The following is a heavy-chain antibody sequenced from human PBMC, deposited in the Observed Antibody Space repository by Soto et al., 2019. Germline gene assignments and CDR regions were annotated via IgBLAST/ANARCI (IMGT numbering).Heavy chain of an antibody. V-gene: IGHV1-8*01. J-gene: IGHJ6*02. CDR3: AAPGPISLFRGVHYYYYGMDV. Sequence: ASVKVSCKASGYTFTSYDTNWVRQATGQGLEWMGWMNPNSGNTGYAQKFQGRVTMTRNTSISTAYMELSSLRSEDTAVYYCAAPGPISLFRGVHYYYYGMDVWGQGTTVTVSS. CDR1: GYTFTSYD. CDR2: MNPNSGNT. D-gene: IGHD3-10*01.